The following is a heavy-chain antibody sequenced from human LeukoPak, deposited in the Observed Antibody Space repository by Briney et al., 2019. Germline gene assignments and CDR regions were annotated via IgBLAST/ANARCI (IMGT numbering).Heavy chain of an antibody. D-gene: IGHD6-19*01. Sequence: GGSQRLSCAASGFTFSSYSMNWVRQAPGKGLEWVSSISSSSSYIYYADSVKGRFTISRDNAKNSLYLQMNSLRAEDTAVYYCARSVAVAGNDYWGQGTLVTVSS. CDR3: ARSVAVAGNDY. CDR2: ISSSSSYI. V-gene: IGHV3-21*01. J-gene: IGHJ4*02. CDR1: GFTFSSYS.